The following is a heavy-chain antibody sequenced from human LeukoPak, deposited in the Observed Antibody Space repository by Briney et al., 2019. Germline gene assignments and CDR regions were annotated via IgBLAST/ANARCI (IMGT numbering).Heavy chain of an antibody. CDR3: ARASIAARRWFGYYMDV. CDR1: GFTFSRYA. V-gene: IGHV3-48*04. CDR2: ISSSGSTI. J-gene: IGHJ6*03. D-gene: IGHD6-6*01. Sequence: GGSLRLSCAASGFTFSRYAMSWVRQAPGKGLEWVSYISSSGSTIYYADSVKGRFTISRDNAKNSLYLQMNSLRAEDTAVYYCARASIAARRWFGYYMDVWGKGTTVTVSS.